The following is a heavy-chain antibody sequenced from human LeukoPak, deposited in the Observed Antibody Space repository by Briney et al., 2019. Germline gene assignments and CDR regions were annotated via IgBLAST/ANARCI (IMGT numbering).Heavy chain of an antibody. CDR3: ARDHSSARANY. D-gene: IGHD3-22*01. Sequence: GGSLRLSCAASGFPFSSYWMHFVRQAPGKGLVWVSRINSDGSSTVYADSVKGRFTISRDNAKNTLYLQMNSLRAEDTAVYFCARDHSSARANYWGQATLVTVSS. J-gene: IGHJ4*02. V-gene: IGHV3-74*01. CDR1: GFPFSSYW. CDR2: INSDGSST.